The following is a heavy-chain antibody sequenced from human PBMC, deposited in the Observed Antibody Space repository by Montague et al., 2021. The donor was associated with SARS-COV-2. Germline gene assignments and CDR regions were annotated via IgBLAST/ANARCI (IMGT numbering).Heavy chain of an antibody. J-gene: IGHJ4*02. V-gene: IGHV4-39*07. D-gene: IGHD1-1*01. CDR3: ARCLPTGIEGRGYFDF. Sequence: SETLSLTCSVSGGSISITDRYWGWIRQPPGKGLEFIGTIYYTGTIYYNPSLKSRVTISRDTSKNQFSLKVTSVTAGDTAVYYCARCLPTGIEGRGYFDFWGQGSMVTVSS. CDR2: IYYTGTI. CDR1: GGSISITDRY.